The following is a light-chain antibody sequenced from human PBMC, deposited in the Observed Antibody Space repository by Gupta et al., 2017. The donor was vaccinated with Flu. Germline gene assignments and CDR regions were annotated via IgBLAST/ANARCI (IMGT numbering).Light chain of an antibody. V-gene: IGLV3-1*01. CDR2: EDY. Sequence: SYALTQPPSVSVSPGQTAVITCSGDNLGNRYTCWYQQKPGQSPVLLIHEDYKRPSGIPGRFSGSHSGNTATLTITGTQAMDEADYYCQAWDSSDSYVFGTGTRVTVL. CDR1: NLGNRY. J-gene: IGLJ1*01. CDR3: QAWDSSDSYV.